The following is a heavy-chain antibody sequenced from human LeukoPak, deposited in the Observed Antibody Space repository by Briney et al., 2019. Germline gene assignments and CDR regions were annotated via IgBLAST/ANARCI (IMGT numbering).Heavy chain of an antibody. V-gene: IGHV1-2*02. CDR3: ARVSQAYYYYYMDV. CDR2: INPNSGGT. CDR1: GYTFTGYY. J-gene: IGHJ6*03. Sequence: ASVKVSCKASGYTFTGYYMHWVRQAPGQGLEWMGWINPNSGGTNYAQKFQGRVTMTRDTSISTAYMELSRLRSDDTAVYYCARVSQAYYYYYMDVWGKGTTATVSS.